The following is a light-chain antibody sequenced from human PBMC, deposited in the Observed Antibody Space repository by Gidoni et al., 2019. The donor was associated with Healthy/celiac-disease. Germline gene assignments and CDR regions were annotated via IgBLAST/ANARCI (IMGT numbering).Light chain of an antibody. CDR2: AAS. V-gene: IGKV1-27*01. CDR1: QGISNY. J-gene: IGKJ1*01. CDR3: QKYNSAPWT. Sequence: DIQMTHSPSSLPASVGDRVTITCRPSQGISNYLAWYQQKPGKVPKLLIYAASTLQSGVPSRFSGSGSGTDFTLTISSLQPEDVATYYCQKYNSAPWTFGQGTKVEIK.